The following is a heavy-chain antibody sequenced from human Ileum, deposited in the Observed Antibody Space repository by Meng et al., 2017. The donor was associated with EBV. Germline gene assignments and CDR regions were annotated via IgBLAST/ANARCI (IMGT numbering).Heavy chain of an antibody. D-gene: IGHD6-19*01. J-gene: IGHJ4*02. V-gene: IGHV4-61*08. Sequence: QWRLQGSGPGLVKASETLSLTCSVSGGSVSSGGNYWSWIRQPPGKGLEWIGYIYNSGSTNYNPSLKSRVTISVDTSKNQFSLKLSSVTAADTAVYYCARDGYSSGSDWGQGTLVTVSS. CDR2: IYNSGST. CDR3: ARDGYSSGSD. CDR1: GGSVSSGGNY.